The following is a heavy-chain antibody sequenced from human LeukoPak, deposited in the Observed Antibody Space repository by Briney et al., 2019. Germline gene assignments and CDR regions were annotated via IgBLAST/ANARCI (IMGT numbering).Heavy chain of an antibody. CDR1: GFSFSGYS. V-gene: IGHV3-48*02. J-gene: IGHJ4*02. Sequence: PGGSLRRSCAASGFSFSGYSMTWVRQAPGKGLEWVSYISGGSSTIYYADSVKGRFTISRDNAKNSPYLQMNSLRDDDTAVYYCARPSVITTRQFYFDYWGQGALVTVSS. CDR2: ISGGSSTI. D-gene: IGHD1-14*01. CDR3: ARPSVITTRQFYFDY.